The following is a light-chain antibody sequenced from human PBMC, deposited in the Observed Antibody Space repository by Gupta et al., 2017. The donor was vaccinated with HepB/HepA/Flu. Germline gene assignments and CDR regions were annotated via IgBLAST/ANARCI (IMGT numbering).Light chain of an antibody. CDR3: QHYGSSPWT. CDR2: GTS. Sequence: EIVLTQSPGTLSLSPGERATLSCRASQSVASSYLAWYQQKRSQAPRLLIYGTSRRATGIPDRFSGSGSGTDFTLTISRLEPEDFAMYYCQHYGSSPWTFGQGTKVEI. J-gene: IGKJ1*01. CDR1: QSVASSY. V-gene: IGKV3-20*01.